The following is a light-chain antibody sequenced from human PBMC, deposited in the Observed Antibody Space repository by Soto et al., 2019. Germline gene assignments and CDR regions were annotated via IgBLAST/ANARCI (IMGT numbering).Light chain of an antibody. CDR2: GAS. CDR1: QSVSSN. V-gene: IGKV3-15*01. Sequence: EVVMTQSLAILSVSTGERATLSCRASQSVSSNLAWYQQKPGQAPRLLIYGASTRATGVPARFSGSGSGTEFTLTISSLQSEDFAVYYCQQYDNWPPWTFGQGTKVDI. CDR3: QQYDNWPPWT. J-gene: IGKJ1*01.